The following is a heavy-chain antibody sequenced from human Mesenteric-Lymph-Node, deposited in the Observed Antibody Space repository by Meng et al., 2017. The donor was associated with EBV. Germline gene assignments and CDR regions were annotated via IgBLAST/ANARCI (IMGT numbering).Heavy chain of an antibody. J-gene: IGHJ5*02. CDR3: AHRRQSSGWSTLYNWFDP. CDR2: IYWDDDK. CDR1: GFSLNASGMG. Sequence: ITFKGSGPTLVKPTQTLTLTCTFSGFSLNASGMGVGWFRQPPGKALEWLALIYWDDDKRYSPSLKSRLTITKDTSKNQVVLTMTNMDPVDTAAYFCAHRRQSSGWSTLYNWFDPWGQGTLVTVSS. D-gene: IGHD6-19*01. V-gene: IGHV2-5*02.